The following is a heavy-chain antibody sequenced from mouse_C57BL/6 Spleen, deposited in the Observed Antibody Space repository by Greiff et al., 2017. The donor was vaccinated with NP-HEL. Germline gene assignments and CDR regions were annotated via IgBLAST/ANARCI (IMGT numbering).Heavy chain of an antibody. D-gene: IGHD1-1*01. V-gene: IGHV14-3*01. J-gene: IGHJ1*03. CDR2: IDPANGNT. Sequence: EVQLVESVAELVRPGASVKLSCTASGFNIKNTYMHWVKQRPEQGLEWIGRIDPANGNTKYAPKFQGKATITADTSSNTAYLQLSSLTSEDTAIYYCARYYGSSYGYFDVWGTGTTVTVSS. CDR1: GFNIKNTY. CDR3: ARYYGSSYGYFDV.